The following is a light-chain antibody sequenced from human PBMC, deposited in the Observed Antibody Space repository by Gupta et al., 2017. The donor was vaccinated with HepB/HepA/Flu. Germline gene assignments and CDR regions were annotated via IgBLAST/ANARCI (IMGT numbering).Light chain of an antibody. CDR1: SSDVGGYNY. J-gene: IGLJ1*01. CDR3: GSYAGSYV. CDR2: DVS. Sequence: QSALTQPRSVSGSPGQSVTISCTGTSSDVGGYNYVSWYQQHPGKAPKLMIYDVSKRPSGVPDRFSGSKSGNTASLTISGLQAEDEADYYCGSYAGSYVFGTGTKVTVL. V-gene: IGLV2-11*01.